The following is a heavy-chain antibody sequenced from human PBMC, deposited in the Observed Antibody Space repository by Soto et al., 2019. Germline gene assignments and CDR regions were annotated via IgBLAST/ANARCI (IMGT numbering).Heavy chain of an antibody. D-gene: IGHD1-26*01. CDR2: ISGSGGST. CDR3: AKDLMRVGAPDAFDI. Sequence: GGSLRLSCAASGFTFSSYSMSWVRQAPGKGLEWVSAISGSGGSTYYADSVKGRFTISRDNSKNTLYLQMNSLRAEDTAVYYCAKDLMRVGAPDAFDIWGQGTMVTVSS. J-gene: IGHJ3*02. CDR1: GFTFSSYS. V-gene: IGHV3-23*01.